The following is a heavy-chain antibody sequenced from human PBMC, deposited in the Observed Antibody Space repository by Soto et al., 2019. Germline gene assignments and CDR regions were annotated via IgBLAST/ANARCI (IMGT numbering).Heavy chain of an antibody. CDR1: GFTFSTYS. CDR2: ISGSSWTAI. CDR3: ARDFNWACHF. V-gene: IGHV3-48*01. J-gene: IGHJ4*02. D-gene: IGHD7-27*01. Sequence: GGSLRLSCAASGFTFSTYSMNWVRQAPGKGLEWVSYISGSSWTAIDYAESVKGRSTISRDNAKNSLYLQMNSLRVEDTAVYYCARDFNWACHFWGQGTLVTVSS.